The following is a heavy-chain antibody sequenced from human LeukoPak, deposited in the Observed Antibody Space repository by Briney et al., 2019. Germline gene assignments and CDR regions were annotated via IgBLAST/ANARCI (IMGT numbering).Heavy chain of an antibody. CDR3: ARIAARGFLGD. D-gene: IGHD6-6*01. J-gene: IGHJ4*02. V-gene: IGHV4-59*12. CDR1: GGSISSYY. CDR2: IYYSGST. Sequence: SETLSLTCTVSGGSISSYYWSWIRQPPGKGLEWIGYIYYSGSTNYNPSLKSRVTMSVDTSKNQFSLKLSSVTAADTAVYYCARIAARGFLGDWGQGTLVTVSS.